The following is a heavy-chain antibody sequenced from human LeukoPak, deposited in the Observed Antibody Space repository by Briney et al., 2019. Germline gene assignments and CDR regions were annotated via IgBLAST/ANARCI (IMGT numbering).Heavy chain of an antibody. Sequence: SETLSLTCTVYGGSFSGYYWGWVRQPPGKALEWIGNIFYSGSTYYSPSLKSRVTISLDTSRNQFSLKLNSVTAADTAVYYCAKSNGYGLIDIWGQGTMVTVSS. D-gene: IGHD3-22*01. CDR1: GGSFSGYY. V-gene: IGHV4-34*12. CDR2: IFYSGST. CDR3: AKSNGYGLIDI. J-gene: IGHJ3*02.